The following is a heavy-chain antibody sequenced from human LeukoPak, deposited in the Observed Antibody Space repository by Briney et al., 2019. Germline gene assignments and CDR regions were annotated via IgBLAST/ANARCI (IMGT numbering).Heavy chain of an antibody. CDR2: ISYSGSA. Sequence: SETLSLTCAVSGASVTHGGSSWTWVRQPPGKGLEWLVLISYSGSAHYTLSLKSRLSISVDTSKNQFSVKLTSVTAADTAVYYCARVWPLSRGSGSYFDYWGQGTLVTVSS. J-gene: IGHJ4*02. CDR3: ARVWPLSRGSGSYFDY. D-gene: IGHD3-10*01. CDR1: GASVTHGGSS. V-gene: IGHV4-30-4*07.